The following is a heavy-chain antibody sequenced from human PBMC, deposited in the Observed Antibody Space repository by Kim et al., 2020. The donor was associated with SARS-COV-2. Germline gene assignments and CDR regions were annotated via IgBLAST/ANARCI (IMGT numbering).Heavy chain of an antibody. CDR3: ARGGWFGELLYFDY. J-gene: IGHJ4*02. V-gene: IGHV1-3*01. Sequence: SRTFQGRVTITRDTSASTAYMELSSLRSEDTGVYYCARGGWFGELLYFDYWGQGTLVTVSS. D-gene: IGHD3-10*01.